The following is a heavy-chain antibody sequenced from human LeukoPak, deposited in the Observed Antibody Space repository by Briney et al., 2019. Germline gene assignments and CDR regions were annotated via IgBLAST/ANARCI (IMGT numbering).Heavy chain of an antibody. Sequence: SETLSLTCAVSGGSISSGGYSWSWIRQPPGKGLEWIGYIYHSGSTYYNPALKSRVTISVDRSKNQFSLKLSSVTAADTAVYYCARAGEYYYDNSGYYPNDAFDIWGQGTMVTVSS. V-gene: IGHV4-30-2*01. J-gene: IGHJ3*02. CDR3: ARAGEYYYDNSGYYPNDAFDI. CDR2: IYHSGST. D-gene: IGHD3-22*01. CDR1: GGSISSGGYS.